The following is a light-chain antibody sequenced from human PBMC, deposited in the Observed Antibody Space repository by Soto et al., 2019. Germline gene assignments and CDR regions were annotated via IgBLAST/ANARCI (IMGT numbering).Light chain of an antibody. CDR1: ISDVGGYNY. CDR3: SSYTTSNTQV. Sequence: QSVLTQPASVSGSPGQSITISCTGTISDVGGYNYVSWYQQHPGKAPKLLIYDVSNRPSGVSNRFSGSKSGNTASLTISGLQAADEAEYYCSSYTTSNTQVFGTGTQLTVL. CDR2: DVS. J-gene: IGLJ1*01. V-gene: IGLV2-14*01.